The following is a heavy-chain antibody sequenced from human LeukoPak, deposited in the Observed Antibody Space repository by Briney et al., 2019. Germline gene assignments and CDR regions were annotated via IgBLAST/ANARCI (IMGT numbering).Heavy chain of an antibody. CDR1: GFTFSSYL. J-gene: IGHJ5*02. Sequence: GGSLRLSGAASGFTFSSYLMHWVRQVPGKGRVWVSRIKSDGSSTSYANSVKGRFTISRDNAKNTLYLQMNSLRAEDTAVYYCARGFGYNYGYGWFDPWGQGTLVTVSS. D-gene: IGHD5-18*01. CDR3: ARGFGYNYGYGWFDP. CDR2: IKSDGSST. V-gene: IGHV3-74*01.